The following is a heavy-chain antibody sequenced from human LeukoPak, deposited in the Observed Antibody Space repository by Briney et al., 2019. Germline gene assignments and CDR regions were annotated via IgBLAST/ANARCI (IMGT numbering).Heavy chain of an antibody. D-gene: IGHD1-26*01. J-gene: IGHJ4*02. Sequence: GGSLRLSCAASGFTFSDYYMSWIRQAPGKGLGWVSYISSSGSTIYYADSVKGRFTISRDNAKNSLYLQINSLRAEDTAVYYCAREPILGVFDYWGQGTLVTVSS. CDR3: AREPILGVFDY. V-gene: IGHV3-11*01. CDR1: GFTFSDYY. CDR2: ISSSGSTI.